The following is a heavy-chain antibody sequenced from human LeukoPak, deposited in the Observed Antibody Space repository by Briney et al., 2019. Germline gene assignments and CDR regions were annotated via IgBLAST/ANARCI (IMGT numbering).Heavy chain of an antibody. D-gene: IGHD5-18*01. J-gene: IGHJ4*02. CDR3: ARDTAGVDH. V-gene: IGHV3-7*03. CDR1: AFIFSGHW. Sequence: GGSLRLSCEGSAFIFSGHWMNWVRQTPGMGLEWVASIKEDGSERQYVDSVKGRFTISRDNAKNSLYLQMNSLRAEDTAVYYCARDTAGVDHWGQGTLLTVSS. CDR2: IKEDGSER.